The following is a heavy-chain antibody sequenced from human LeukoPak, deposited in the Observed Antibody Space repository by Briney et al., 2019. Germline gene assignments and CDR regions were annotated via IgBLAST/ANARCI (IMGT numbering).Heavy chain of an antibody. D-gene: IGHD3-9*01. CDR1: GFTFSSYS. J-gene: IGHJ4*02. V-gene: IGHV3-21*01. CDR3: ARGESHFDWTSIDY. CDR2: ISSSSSYI. Sequence: GGSLRLSCAASGFTFSSYSMNWVRQAPGKGLEWVSSISSSSSYIYYADSVKGRFTISRDNAKNSLYLQMNSLRAEDTAVYYCARGESHFDWTSIDYWGQGTLVTVSS.